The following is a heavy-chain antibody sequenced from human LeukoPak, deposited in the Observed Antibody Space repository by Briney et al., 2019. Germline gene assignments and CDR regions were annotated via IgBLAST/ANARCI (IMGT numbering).Heavy chain of an antibody. CDR3: ARDAAGFNSSWEFDY. D-gene: IGHD6-13*01. Sequence: SETLSLTCTVSGASVSSGSYYWSWIRQPPGKGLELIGYIYYSGSTNYNPSLKSRVTISVDTSKNQFSLKLSSVTAADTAMYYCARDAAGFNSSWEFDYWGQGTLVTVSS. J-gene: IGHJ4*02. CDR2: IYYSGST. CDR1: GASVSSGSYY. V-gene: IGHV4-61*01.